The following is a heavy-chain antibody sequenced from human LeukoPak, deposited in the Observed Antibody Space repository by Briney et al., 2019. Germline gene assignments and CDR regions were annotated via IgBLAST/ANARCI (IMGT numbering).Heavy chain of an antibody. CDR3: TREPVTGDY. V-gene: IGHV3-48*01. CDR2: ISSSSSTI. J-gene: IGHJ4*02. CDR1: GFTFSSYS. Sequence: PGGSLRLSCAASGFTFSSYSMNWVRQAPGKGLEWVSYISSSSSTIYYADSVKGRFTISRDNSKNTLYLQMNSLRAEDTAVYYCTREPVTGDYWGQGTLVTVSS. D-gene: IGHD6-19*01.